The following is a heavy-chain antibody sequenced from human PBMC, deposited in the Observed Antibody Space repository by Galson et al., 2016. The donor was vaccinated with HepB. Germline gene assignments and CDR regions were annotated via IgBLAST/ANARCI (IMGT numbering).Heavy chain of an antibody. D-gene: IGHD6-19*01. V-gene: IGHV1-18*04. J-gene: IGHJ4*02. CDR2: IDTKNGNT. Sequence: SVKVSCKASGYIFTNHAFSWVRQAPGQSLEWMGWIDTKNGNTDYARKLQGRVTMTTDTSTNTAYMELTSLRSDDTAVYYCARDLVDSGGWFDYWGQGTLVTVSS. CDR3: ARDLVDSGGWFDY. CDR1: GYIFTNHA.